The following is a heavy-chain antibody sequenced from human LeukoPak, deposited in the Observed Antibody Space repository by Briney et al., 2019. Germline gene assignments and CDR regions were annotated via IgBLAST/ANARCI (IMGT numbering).Heavy chain of an antibody. CDR3: ARRGGSENILPYYLDY. CDR1: GFTFSNYP. V-gene: IGHV3-30-3*01. D-gene: IGHD6-19*01. CDR2: ISSDGNRK. Sequence: PGMSLRLSCAASGFTFSNYPIHWVRQAPGKGLEWVALISSDGNRKYHADSVKGRFTISRDNSRNTLYLQKNSLRTEDTAVYYCARRGGSENILPYYLDYWGQGTLVTVSS. J-gene: IGHJ4*02.